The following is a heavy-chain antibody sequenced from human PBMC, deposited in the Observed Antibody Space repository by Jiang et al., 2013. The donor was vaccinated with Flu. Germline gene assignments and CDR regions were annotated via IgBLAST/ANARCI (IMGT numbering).Heavy chain of an antibody. V-gene: IGHV1-18*01. Sequence: SVKVSCKASGYTFTSYGISWVRQAPGQGLEWMGWISAYNGNTNYAQKLQGRVTMTTDTSTSTAYMELRSLRSDDTAVYYCARDSQWLRYVYYYGMDVWGQGTTVTVSS. J-gene: IGHJ6*02. CDR2: ISAYNGNT. D-gene: IGHD5-12*01. CDR3: ARDSQWLRYVYYYGMDV. CDR1: GYTFTSYG.